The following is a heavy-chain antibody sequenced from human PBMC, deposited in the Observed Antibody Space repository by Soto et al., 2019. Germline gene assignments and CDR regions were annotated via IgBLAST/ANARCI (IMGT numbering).Heavy chain of an antibody. Sequence: PSEPLSLTCTVSGGSISSSSYYWGWIRQLPGKGLEWIGSIYYSGSTYYNPSLKSRVTISVDTSKNQFSLKLSSVTAADTAVYYCAIPPSGSYYPFDYWGQGTLVTVS. J-gene: IGHJ4*02. V-gene: IGHV4-39*01. CDR3: AIPPSGSYYPFDY. CDR1: GGSISSSSYY. D-gene: IGHD1-26*01. CDR2: IYYSGST.